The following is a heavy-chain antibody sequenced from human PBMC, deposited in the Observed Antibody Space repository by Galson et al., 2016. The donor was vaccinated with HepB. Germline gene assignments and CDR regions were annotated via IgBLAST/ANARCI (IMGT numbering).Heavy chain of an antibody. CDR3: ARQWMYGGYFDY. D-gene: IGHD2-8*01. CDR1: GGSINSSSYY. Sequence: SETLSLTCTVSGGSINSSSYYWGWIRQPPGKGLEWIGSIYYSGSTYYNPSLTSRVTISVDKSKKQFSLKLSSVTAADTAVYYCARQWMYGGYFDYWGQGTLVTVSS. V-gene: IGHV4-39*01. J-gene: IGHJ4*02. CDR2: IYYSGST.